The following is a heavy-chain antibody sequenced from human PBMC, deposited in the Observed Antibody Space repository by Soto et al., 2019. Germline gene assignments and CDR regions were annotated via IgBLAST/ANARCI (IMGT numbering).Heavy chain of an antibody. Sequence: PGGSLRLSCTASGFTFSSFGMNWVRQAPGKGLEWFSAISGSGENTYYADSVKGRFTISRDNSKNTLYLQMHSLRAEDTAVYFCAKEAGQSRPFDYWGQGTLVTVSS. CDR3: AKEAGQSRPFDY. CDR1: GFTFSSFG. D-gene: IGHD6-13*01. CDR2: ISGSGENT. V-gene: IGHV3-23*01. J-gene: IGHJ4*02.